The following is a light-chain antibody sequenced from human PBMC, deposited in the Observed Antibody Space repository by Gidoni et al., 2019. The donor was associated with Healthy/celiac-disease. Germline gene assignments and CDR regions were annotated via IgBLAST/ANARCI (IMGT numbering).Light chain of an antibody. J-gene: IGKJ1*01. V-gene: IGKV3-15*01. CDR3: QQYNNWPQT. Sequence: EIVMTQSPATLSVSPGERATLSCRASQSVSSNLAWYQQKPGQAPRLLIYGASTRATGIPARFSGSGSGTEFTLTISSLQSEDFAVYYWQQYNNWPQTFGQXTKVEIK. CDR2: GAS. CDR1: QSVSSN.